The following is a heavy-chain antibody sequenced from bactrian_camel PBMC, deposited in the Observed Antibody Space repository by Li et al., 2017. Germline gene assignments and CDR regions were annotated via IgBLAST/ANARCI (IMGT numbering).Heavy chain of an antibody. CDR1: GYTYNRNC. V-gene: IGHV3S67*01. CDR3: ATAYGGSWYAGSRHVFHY. Sequence: VQLVESGGGSVQAGGSLRLSCAASGYTYNRNCMAWFRQAPGKEREGVAIIGSSGSTGYADSVKGRFTISKDNAKNTVYLQMNSLKSEDTAQYYCATAYGGSWYAGSRHVFHYWGEGTQVTVS. J-gene: IGHJ4*01. D-gene: IGHD6*01. CDR2: IGSSGST.